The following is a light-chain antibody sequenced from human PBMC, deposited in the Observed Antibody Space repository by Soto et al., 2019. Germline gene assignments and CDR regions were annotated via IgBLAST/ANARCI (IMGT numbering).Light chain of an antibody. CDR3: HQYDSPPPT. CDR1: QSISSTY. Sequence: EIVLTQSPGTLSLSPGKRVTLSCRASQSISSTYLAWYQQKPGQAPRLLIYGASSRATGIPDRFSGSGSGTAFTLTISRLEPEDLAVYYCHQYDSPPPTFGQRTKVE. J-gene: IGKJ1*01. V-gene: IGKV3-20*01. CDR2: GAS.